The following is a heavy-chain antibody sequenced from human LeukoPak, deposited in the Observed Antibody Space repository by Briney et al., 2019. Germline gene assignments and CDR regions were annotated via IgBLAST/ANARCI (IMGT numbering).Heavy chain of an antibody. D-gene: IGHD3-10*01. CDR1: GYTFTSYY. CDR2: INPSGGSRST. Sequence: GASVKVSCKASGYTFTSYYMHLVRQAPGQGLEWMGIINPSGGSRSTSYAQKFQGRVAMTRDTSTSTVYMELSSLRSEDTAVYYCARALAPFGSGSYAFDCWGQGTLVTVSS. J-gene: IGHJ4*02. CDR3: ARALAPFGSGSYAFDC. V-gene: IGHV1-46*01.